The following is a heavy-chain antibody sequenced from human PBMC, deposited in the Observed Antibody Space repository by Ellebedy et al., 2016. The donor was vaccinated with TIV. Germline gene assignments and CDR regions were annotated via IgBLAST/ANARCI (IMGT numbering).Heavy chain of an antibody. CDR1: GFTFSDST. Sequence: GESLKISCAASGFTFSDSTMHWVRQASGKGLEWVGRIKSKGNNYATAYAASVKGRFTISRDDSKNTAYLQMNSLKTEDTAVYDCARDIPQRPNPARFDPWGQGTLVTVSS. CDR3: ARDIPQRPNPARFDP. J-gene: IGHJ5*02. D-gene: IGHD1-1*01. V-gene: IGHV3-73*01. CDR2: IKSKGNNYAT.